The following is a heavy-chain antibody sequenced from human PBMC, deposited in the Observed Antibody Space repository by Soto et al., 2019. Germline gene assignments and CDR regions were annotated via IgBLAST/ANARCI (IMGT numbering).Heavy chain of an antibody. V-gene: IGHV1-24*01. D-gene: IGHD1-7*01. CDR2: FNPEDGEV. CDR1: GHTLTELS. J-gene: IGHJ4*02. Sequence: QVQLVQSGAEVKRPGASVMVSCQISGHTLTELSIHWVRQAPGQGLEWVGGFNPEDGEVLSSQSLQGRVTFTQHTVTATVYMELSGQTSDDTAVYYCATPTPLRGTIITNINFDYWGQGTLVTVSS. CDR3: ATPTPLRGTIITNINFDY.